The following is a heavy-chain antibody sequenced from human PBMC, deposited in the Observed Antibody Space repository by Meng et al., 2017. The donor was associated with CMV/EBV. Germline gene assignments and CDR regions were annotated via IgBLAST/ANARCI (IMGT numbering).Heavy chain of an antibody. Sequence: GGSLRLSCTGSGYSFTSYWIGWVRQMPGKGLEWMGIIYPGDSDTSYSPSFQGQVTISADKSISTAYLQWSSLKASDTAMYYCARRAYYDFWSGLNPYDAFDIWGQGTMVTVSS. J-gene: IGHJ3*02. V-gene: IGHV5-51*01. CDR2: IYPGDSDT. CDR1: GYSFTSYW. D-gene: IGHD3-3*01. CDR3: ARRAYYDFWSGLNPYDAFDI.